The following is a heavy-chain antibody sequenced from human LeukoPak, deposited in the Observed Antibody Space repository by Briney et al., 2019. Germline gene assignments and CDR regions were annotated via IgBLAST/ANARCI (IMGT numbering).Heavy chain of an antibody. CDR2: ISSRSFTI. D-gene: IGHD6-19*01. J-gene: IGHJ3*02. Sequence: GGSLRLSCAASGFTFSAYIMNWVRQAPGKGLDWVAYISSRSFTIYYEDSVKGRFTISRDNAKNSLYLEMNSLRDEDTAVYYCARSVIAVAGYDAFDIWGQGPVVTVS. CDR3: ARSVIAVAGYDAFDI. CDR1: GFTFSAYI. V-gene: IGHV3-48*02.